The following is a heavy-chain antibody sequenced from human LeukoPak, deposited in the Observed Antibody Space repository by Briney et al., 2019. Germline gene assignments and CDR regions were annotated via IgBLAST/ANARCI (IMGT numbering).Heavy chain of an antibody. J-gene: IGHJ4*02. V-gene: IGHV3-30*04. D-gene: IGHD2-2*01. Sequence: TGRSLRLACAASRFTFTSYAMHWVRQAPGKGLEWVAVLSYEGRDKHYADSVKGRFTISRDNAKSTLYLQMNSTRAEDTAVYYSARDGGGTSADYYFDYWGQGTLVTVSS. CDR3: ARDGGGTSADYYFDY. CDR2: LSYEGRDK. CDR1: RFTFTSYA.